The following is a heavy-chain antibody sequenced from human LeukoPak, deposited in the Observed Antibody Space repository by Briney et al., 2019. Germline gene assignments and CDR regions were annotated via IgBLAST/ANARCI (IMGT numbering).Heavy chain of an antibody. J-gene: IGHJ4*02. CDR3: AKPAIVVVTYYFDY. Sequence: GGSLRLSCAASGFTFDDYAMHWVRQAPGKGLEWVSGISWNSGSIGYADSVKGRFTISRDNAKNTLYLQMNSLRAEDTAVYYCAKPAIVVVTYYFDYWGQGTLVTVSS. V-gene: IGHV3-9*01. D-gene: IGHD3-22*01. CDR1: GFTFDDYA. CDR2: ISWNSGSI.